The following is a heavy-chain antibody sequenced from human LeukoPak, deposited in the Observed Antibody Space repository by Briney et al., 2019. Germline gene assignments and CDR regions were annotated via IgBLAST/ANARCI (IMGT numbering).Heavy chain of an antibody. D-gene: IGHD3-10*01. CDR3: AKDIRKYGSGIYYEDYYYGMDV. J-gene: IGHJ6*02. CDR2: ISGSGGST. Sequence: GGSLRLSCAASGFTFSSYAMSWVRQAPGKGLEWVSAISGSGGSTYYADSVKGRFTISRDNAKNSLYLQMNSLRAEDTALYYCAKDIRKYGSGIYYEDYYYGMDVWGQGTTVTVSS. CDR1: GFTFSSYA. V-gene: IGHV3-23*01.